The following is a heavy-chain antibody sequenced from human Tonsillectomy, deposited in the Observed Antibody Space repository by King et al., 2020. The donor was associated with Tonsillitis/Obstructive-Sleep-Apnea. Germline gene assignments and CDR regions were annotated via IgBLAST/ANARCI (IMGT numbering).Heavy chain of an antibody. CDR3: ARAKKEYYDILTGPKSRFFDY. J-gene: IGHJ4*02. CDR1: GGSISSSNW. D-gene: IGHD3-9*01. V-gene: IGHV4-4*02. Sequence: VPLQESGPGLVKPSGTLSLTCAVSGGSISSSNWWSWVRQPPGQGLEWIGEIYHSGSTNYSPSLKSRVTISVDKSKNQFSLKLSSVTAADTAVYYCARAKKEYYDILTGPKSRFFDYWGQGTLVTVSS. CDR2: IYHSGST.